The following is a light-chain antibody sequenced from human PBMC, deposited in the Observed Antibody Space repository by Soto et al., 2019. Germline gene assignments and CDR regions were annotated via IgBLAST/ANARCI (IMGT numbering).Light chain of an antibody. V-gene: IGKV3-11*01. Sequence: EIVLTQSPATVSLSPGERATLSCRASQSVSSYLAWYQQKPGQAPRLLIYDASNRATGIPARFSGSGSGTDFTLTISSLEPEDFAVYYCQQRSNWPLALTFGGGTKVEIK. CDR3: QQRSNWPLALT. CDR2: DAS. J-gene: IGKJ4*01. CDR1: QSVSSY.